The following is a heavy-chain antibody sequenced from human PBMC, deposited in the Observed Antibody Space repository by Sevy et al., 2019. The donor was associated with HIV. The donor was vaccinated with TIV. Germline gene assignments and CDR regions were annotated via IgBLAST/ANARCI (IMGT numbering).Heavy chain of an antibody. CDR3: TRWKAAQSIFDY. CDR2: LKSDVYGGTV. J-gene: IGHJ4*02. D-gene: IGHD6-13*01. Sequence: GGSLRLSCTASGFTFGDYCMSWVRQAPGKGLEWVAFLKSDVYGGTVDHAASVRGRFVTSRDAYKTFAYLQMNDLKTEDTGVYYCTRWKAAQSIFDYWGQGALVTVSS. V-gene: IGHV3-49*04. CDR1: GFTFGDYC.